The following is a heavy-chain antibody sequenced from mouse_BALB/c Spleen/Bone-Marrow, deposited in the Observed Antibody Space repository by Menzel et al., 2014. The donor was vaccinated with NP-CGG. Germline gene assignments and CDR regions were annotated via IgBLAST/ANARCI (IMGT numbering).Heavy chain of an antibody. J-gene: IGHJ2*01. D-gene: IGHD2-4*01. CDR3: ARDDYDDQYYFDY. V-gene: IGHV5-6-5*01. Sequence: EVNLVESGGGLVKPGGSLKLSCAASRFTFXSYAMSWVRQTPEKRLEWVASISSGGSTYYPDSVKGRFTISRDNARSILYLQMSSLRSEDTAMYYCARDDYDDQYYFDYWCQGTTLTVSS. CDR1: RFTFXSYA. CDR2: ISSGGST.